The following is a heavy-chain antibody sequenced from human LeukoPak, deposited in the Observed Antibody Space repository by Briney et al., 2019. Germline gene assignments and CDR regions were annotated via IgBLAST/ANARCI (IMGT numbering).Heavy chain of an antibody. J-gene: IGHJ4*02. CDR2: IIPSGHTT. Sequence: PGGSLRLSCAASGFTFSSHGMNWVRQAPGKGLEWVSGIIPSGHTTYYADSVRGRFTISRDNSRNTLYLQMNSLRAEDTAVYYCARTGLGMYSFDQWGQGTLVTVSS. CDR1: GFTFSSHG. CDR3: ARTGLGMYSFDQ. D-gene: IGHD3/OR15-3a*01. V-gene: IGHV3-23*01.